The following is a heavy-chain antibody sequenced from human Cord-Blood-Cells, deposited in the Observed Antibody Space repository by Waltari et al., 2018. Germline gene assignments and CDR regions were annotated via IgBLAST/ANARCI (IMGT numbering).Heavy chain of an antibody. CDR2: INHSGST. V-gene: IGHV4-34*01. CDR1: GGSFSGYY. CDR3: AGLNPYYYGSGSYFAFDI. J-gene: IGHJ3*02. D-gene: IGHD3-10*01. Sequence: QVQLQQWGAGLLKPSETLSLTCAVYGGSFSGYYWSWIRQPPGKGLEWIGEINHSGSTNYNPSLKSRVTISVDTSKNQFSLKLSSVTAADMAVYYCAGLNPYYYGSGSYFAFDIWGQGTMVTVSS.